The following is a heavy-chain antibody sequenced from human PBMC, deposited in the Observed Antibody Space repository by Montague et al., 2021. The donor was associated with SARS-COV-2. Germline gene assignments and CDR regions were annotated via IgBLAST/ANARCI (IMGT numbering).Heavy chain of an antibody. CDR1: GGSFSGYY. V-gene: IGHV4-34*01. CDR2: INHSGST. J-gene: IGHJ4*02. Sequence: SETLSLTCAVSGGSFSGYYWSWIRQPPGKGLEWIGDINHSGSTXXXPSXXXRVPISVDTSKNQFSLKLSSVTAADTAVYYCARGSRQWLLRPTNYCCFDYWGQGTLVTVSS. D-gene: IGHD6-19*01. CDR3: ARGSRQWLLRPTNYCCFDY.